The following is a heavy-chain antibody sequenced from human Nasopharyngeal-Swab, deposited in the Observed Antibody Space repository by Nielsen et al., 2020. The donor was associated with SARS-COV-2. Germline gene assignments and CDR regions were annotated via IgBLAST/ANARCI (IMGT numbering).Heavy chain of an antibody. J-gene: IGHJ6*02. CDR3: ARDRGGVYYYYGMDV. CDR2: IYSGGST. V-gene: IGHV3-53*01. D-gene: IGHD3-10*01. CDR1: GFTVSSNY. Sequence: GESLKISCAASGFTVSSNYMSWVRQAPGKGLEWVSVIYSGGSTYYADSVQGRFTISRDNSKNTLYLQMNSLRAEDTAVYYCARDRGGVYYYYGMDVWGQGTTVTVSS.